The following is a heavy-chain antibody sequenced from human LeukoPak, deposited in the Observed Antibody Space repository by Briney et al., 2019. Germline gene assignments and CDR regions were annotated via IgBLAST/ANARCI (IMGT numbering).Heavy chain of an antibody. D-gene: IGHD2-2*01. Sequence: SETLSLTCAVSGYSISSGYHWGWIRQPPGKGLEWIGTIYHSGSTYYNPSLKSRVTISVDTSKNRFSLKLSSVTAADTAVYYCARHLLGYCTSTTCRAGRRFDPWGQGTLVTVSS. CDR2: IYHSGST. CDR3: ARHLLGYCTSTTCRAGRRFDP. CDR1: GYSISSGYH. J-gene: IGHJ5*02. V-gene: IGHV4-38-2*01.